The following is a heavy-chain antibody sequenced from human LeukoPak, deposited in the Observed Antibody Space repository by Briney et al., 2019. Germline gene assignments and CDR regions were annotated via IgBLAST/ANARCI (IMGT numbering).Heavy chain of an antibody. CDR1: GGSFSGYY. J-gene: IGHJ5*02. CDR3: ARGRRATMVRGVAYNWFDP. V-gene: IGHV4-34*01. D-gene: IGHD3-10*01. CDR2: VNHSGST. Sequence: PSETLSLTCAVCGGSFSGYYWSWLRQPPGKGLEWIGEVNHSGSTNYNPSLKSRVTISVDTSKNHFSLKLRSVTAADTVVYYCARGRRATMVRGVAYNWFDPWGQGTLVTVSS.